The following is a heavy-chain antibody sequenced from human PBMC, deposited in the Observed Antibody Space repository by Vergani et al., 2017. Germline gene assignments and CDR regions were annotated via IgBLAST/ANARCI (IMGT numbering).Heavy chain of an antibody. CDR3: ARDRSGGDQEGGWFDP. D-gene: IGHD2-21*02. Sequence: QVQLQESGPGLVKPSQTLSLTCTVSGGSISSGGYYWSWIRQHPGKGLEWIGYIYYSGSTYHNPSLKSRVTISVDTSKNQFSLKLSSVTAADTAVYYCARDRSGGDQEGGWFDPWGQGTLVTVSS. V-gene: IGHV4-31*03. CDR1: GGSISSGGYY. J-gene: IGHJ5*02. CDR2: IYYSGST.